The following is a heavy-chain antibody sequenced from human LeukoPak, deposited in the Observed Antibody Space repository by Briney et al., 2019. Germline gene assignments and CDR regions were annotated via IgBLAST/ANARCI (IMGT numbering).Heavy chain of an antibody. CDR3: ARGPVRDWFDP. CDR1: GGSFSGYY. J-gene: IGHJ5*02. D-gene: IGHD5-24*01. CDR2: INHSGST. Sequence: PSETLSLTCAVYGGSFSGYYWSWIRQPPGKGLEWIGEINHSGSTNYNPSLKSRVTISVDTSKSQFSLKLSSVTAADTAVYYCARGPVRDWFDPWGQGTLVTVSS. V-gene: IGHV4-34*01.